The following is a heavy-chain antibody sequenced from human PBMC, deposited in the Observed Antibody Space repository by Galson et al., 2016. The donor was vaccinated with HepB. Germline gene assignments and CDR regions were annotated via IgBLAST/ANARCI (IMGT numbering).Heavy chain of an antibody. CDR3: ARDKGGTYRFDY. CDR1: GGTFRYYS. J-gene: IGHJ4*02. D-gene: IGHD1-26*01. CDR2: IRPIFGTT. V-gene: IGHV1-69*13. Sequence: SVKVSCKASGGTFRYYSYSWVRQAPGQGLEWMGSIRPIFGTTNYAQTFQGRLTITADESTSTAFMELSSLISEDTAVYYCARDKGGTYRFDYWGQGTLVTVSS.